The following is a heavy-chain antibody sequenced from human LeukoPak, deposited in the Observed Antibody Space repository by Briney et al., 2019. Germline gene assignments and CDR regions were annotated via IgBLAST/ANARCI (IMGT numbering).Heavy chain of an antibody. Sequence: SETLSLTCTVSGGSISSYYWSWIRQPPGKGLEWIGYIYYSGSTNYKPSLKSRVTISVDTSKNQFSLKLSSVTAADTAVYYCARDALGGAAFDIWGQGTMVTVSS. J-gene: IGHJ3*02. D-gene: IGHD3-10*01. V-gene: IGHV4-59*01. CDR2: IYYSGST. CDR3: ARDALGGAAFDI. CDR1: GGSISSYY.